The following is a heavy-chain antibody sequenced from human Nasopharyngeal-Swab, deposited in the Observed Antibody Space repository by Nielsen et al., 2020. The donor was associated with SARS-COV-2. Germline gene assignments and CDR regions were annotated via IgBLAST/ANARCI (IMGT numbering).Heavy chain of an antibody. V-gene: IGHV6-1*01. Sequence: SQTLSLTCPISVDSVSSNNVGWNWIRQSPSRGLEWLGRTYYGSKWYNHYAPSVKSRVTIKPDTSKNQFSLQMDSVTPEDSAVYYCARGFLQTGFDYWGQGTLVTVSS. J-gene: IGHJ4*02. CDR1: VDSVSSNNVG. D-gene: IGHD3-9*01. CDR2: TYYGSKWYN. CDR3: ARGFLQTGFDY.